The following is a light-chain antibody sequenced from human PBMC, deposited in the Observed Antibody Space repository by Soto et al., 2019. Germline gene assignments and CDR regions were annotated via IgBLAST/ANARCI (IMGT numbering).Light chain of an antibody. V-gene: IGKV3-15*01. Sequence: EIVMTQSPATFSVSPGERATLSCRASQSVSSNLAWYQQKPGQAPRLLIYGASTRATGIPARFSGSGSGTDFTLTISSLQSEDFAVYYCQQYNTWRSITFGQGTRLEIK. J-gene: IGKJ5*01. CDR1: QSVSSN. CDR3: QQYNTWRSIT. CDR2: GAS.